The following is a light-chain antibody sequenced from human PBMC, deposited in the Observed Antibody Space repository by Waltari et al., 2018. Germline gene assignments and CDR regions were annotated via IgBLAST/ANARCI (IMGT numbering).Light chain of an antibody. J-gene: IGLJ2*01. CDR3: SSYAGNNIVI. Sequence: QSALTQPPSASGSPGQSVTISCTGTSSDVGGYNYVSWYQQHPGKAPKLIIFEINKRPSGFPDRFSGSKSGNTASLTVSGLQAEDEADYYCSSYAGNNIVIFGGGTKLTVL. CDR2: EIN. CDR1: SSDVGGYNY. V-gene: IGLV2-8*01.